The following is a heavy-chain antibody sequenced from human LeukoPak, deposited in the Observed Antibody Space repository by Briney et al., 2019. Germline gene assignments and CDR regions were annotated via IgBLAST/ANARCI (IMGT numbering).Heavy chain of an antibody. Sequence: SETLSLTCTVSGGSISSGSYYWSWIRQPAGKGLEWIGRIYTSGSTNYNPSLKSRVTISVDTSKNQFSLKLSSVTAADTAVYYCARRPYYYGSGSYYYFYMDVWGKGTTVTVSS. CDR2: IYTSGST. J-gene: IGHJ6*03. CDR3: ARRPYYYGSGSYYYFYMDV. V-gene: IGHV4-61*02. CDR1: GGSISSGSYY. D-gene: IGHD3-10*01.